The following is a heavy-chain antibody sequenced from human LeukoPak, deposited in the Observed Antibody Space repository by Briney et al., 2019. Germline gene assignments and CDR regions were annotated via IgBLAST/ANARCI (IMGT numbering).Heavy chain of an antibody. CDR2: IYPSDSNI. CDR3: ARHDLPVHCSSTSCPYGSWFDP. J-gene: IGHJ5*02. CDR1: GYSFTSYW. V-gene: IGHV5-51*01. D-gene: IGHD2-2*01. Sequence: GESLKISCXGSGYSFTSYWIGWVRQMPGKGLEWMGIIYPSDSNIRYSPSFQGQVTISADKSISTAYLQWSGLEASDTAIYYCARHDLPVHCSSTSCPYGSWFDPWGQGTLVTVSS.